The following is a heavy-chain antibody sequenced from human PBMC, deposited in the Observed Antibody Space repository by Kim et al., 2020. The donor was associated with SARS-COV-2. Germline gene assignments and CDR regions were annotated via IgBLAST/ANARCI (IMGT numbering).Heavy chain of an antibody. CDR2: IIPVNGNT. CDR1: GYSFSNYA. V-gene: IGHV1-3*01. D-gene: IGHD3-10*01. CDR3: ARVDYGSGSYYFDY. Sequence: ASVKVSCKASGYSFSNYALHWVRQAPGQRPEWMGWIIPVNGNTKHSQKFQGRVSITRDTSATTAYMELTSLRSEDTAVYYCARVDYGSGSYYFDYWGQGT. J-gene: IGHJ4*02.